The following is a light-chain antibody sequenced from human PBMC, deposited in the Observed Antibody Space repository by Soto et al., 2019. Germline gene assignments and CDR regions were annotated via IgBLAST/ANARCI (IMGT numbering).Light chain of an antibody. J-gene: IGLJ1*01. V-gene: IGLV2-18*02. CDR3: TSYASGSAYV. CDR1: SSDVGGYNR. CDR2: DVS. Sequence: QSALTQPPSVYGSPGQSVAISCTGTSSDVGGYNRVSWYQQAPGKAPKLLIYDVSNRHSGGSTRFSGSKSGNTASLTISGLQAEDEADYYCTSYASGSAYVFGPGTKVTVL.